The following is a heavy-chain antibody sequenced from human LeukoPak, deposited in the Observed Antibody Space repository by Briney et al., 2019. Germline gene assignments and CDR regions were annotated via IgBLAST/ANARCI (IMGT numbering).Heavy chain of an antibody. CDR3: ARTGDYSLGGLDY. J-gene: IGHJ4*02. CDR1: GGSTDNYY. D-gene: IGHD4-17*01. V-gene: IGHV4-59*01. CDR2: VHSGGRT. Sequence: AETLSLTCTVSGGSTDNYYWSWIRQSPGKGLEWVGYVHSGGRTNSSHSLRSRVTMSVDTSKNQFSLRLISVTAADTAVYYCARTGDYSLGGLDYSGQGTLVTVSS.